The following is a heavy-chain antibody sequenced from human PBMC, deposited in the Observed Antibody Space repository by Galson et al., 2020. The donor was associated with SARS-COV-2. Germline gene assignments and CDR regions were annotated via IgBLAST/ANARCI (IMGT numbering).Heavy chain of an antibody. V-gene: IGHV1-24*01. CDR3: ATSWGGQLERGNWFDP. CDR2: FDPEDGET. J-gene: IGHJ5*02. Sequence: ASVKVSCKVSGYTLTELSMHWVRQAPGKGLEWMGGFDPEDGETIYAQKFQGRVTMTEDTSTDTAYMELSSLRSEDTAVYYCATSWGGQLERGNWFDPWGQGTLVTVSS. CDR1: GYTLTELS. D-gene: IGHD1-1*01.